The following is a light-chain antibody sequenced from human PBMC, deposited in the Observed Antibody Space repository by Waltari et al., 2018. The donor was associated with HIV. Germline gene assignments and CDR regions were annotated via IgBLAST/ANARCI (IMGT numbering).Light chain of an antibody. CDR3: QTWGTGIQV. J-gene: IGLJ2*01. CDR2: LNSDGRH. Sequence: QVVLTQPPSASASLGASVTLTCTLRSGHLNYVIASHQQQPPKGPRFLMKLNSDGRHSKGDGIPDRFSGSSSGAERYLTISSLQSEDEADYFCQTWGTGIQVFGGGTRLTVL. CDR1: SGHLNYV. V-gene: IGLV4-69*01.